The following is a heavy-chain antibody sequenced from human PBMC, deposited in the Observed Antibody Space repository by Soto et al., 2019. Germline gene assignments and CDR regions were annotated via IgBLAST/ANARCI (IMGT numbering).Heavy chain of an antibody. D-gene: IGHD3-3*01. CDR3: ARGVRLSLEWLFGRAHAFDI. CDR2: INHSGST. Sequence: SETLSLTCAVYGGSFSGYDWSWIRQPPGKGLEWIGEINHSGSTNYNPSLKSRVTISVDTSKNQFSLKLSSVTAADTAVYYCARGVRLSLEWLFGRAHAFDIWGQGTIVTVSS. J-gene: IGHJ3*02. V-gene: IGHV4-34*01. CDR1: GGSFSGYD.